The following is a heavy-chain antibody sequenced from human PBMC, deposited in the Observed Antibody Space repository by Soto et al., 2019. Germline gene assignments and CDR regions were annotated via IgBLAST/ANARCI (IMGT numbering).Heavy chain of an antibody. J-gene: IGHJ4*02. V-gene: IGHV4-30-4*01. CDR1: GGTLTHADYH. CDR2: IYYSGT. CDR3: ARDLTYYASGSCYAKWGS. D-gene: IGHD2-15*01. Sequence: SETLSLTCTVSGGTLTHADYHWTWLRQPPGTGLEWIGFIYYSGTYNNPSLRGRDTISVDTSKNEFSLKLSTVTAADTAVYYFARDLTYYASGSCYAKWGSWGQGTLVTVSS.